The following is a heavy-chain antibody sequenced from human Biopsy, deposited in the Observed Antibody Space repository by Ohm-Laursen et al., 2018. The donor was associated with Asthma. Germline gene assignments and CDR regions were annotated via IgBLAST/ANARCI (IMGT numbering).Heavy chain of an antibody. CDR2: TNPSGGST. D-gene: IGHD3-10*01. CDR1: GHTFTSYY. V-gene: IGHV1-46*01. Sequence: ASVKVSCKASGHTFTSYYMHWVRQAPGQGLEWMGITNPSGGSTSYAQKFQGRVTMTRDTSTSTVYMELSSLRSEDTAIYYCTRSWVDYSFDYWGQGTLVTVSS. J-gene: IGHJ4*02. CDR3: TRSWVDYSFDY.